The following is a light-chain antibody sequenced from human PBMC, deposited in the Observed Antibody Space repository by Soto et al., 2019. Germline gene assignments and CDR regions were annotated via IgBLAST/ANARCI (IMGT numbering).Light chain of an antibody. CDR3: QQYGTSPGT. J-gene: IGKJ1*01. V-gene: IGKV3-20*01. Sequence: LSCRASQSISSSYLAWYRQKPGQAPRLLIYGASNRATGIPDRFSGSGSGTDFTLTISGLQPEDFAVYYCQQYGTSPGTFGQGTKVDIK. CDR1: QSISSSY. CDR2: GAS.